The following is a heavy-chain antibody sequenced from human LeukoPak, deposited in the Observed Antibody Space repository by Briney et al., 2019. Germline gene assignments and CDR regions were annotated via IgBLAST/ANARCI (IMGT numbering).Heavy chain of an antibody. CDR2: INPSGGST. CDR3: VRGWGQQLVP. Sequence: ASVKVSCKASGYTFTSYYMHWVRQAPGQELEWMGIINPSGGSTSYAQKFQGRVTMTRGTSTSTVYMGLSSLRSEDTAVYYCVRGWGQQLVPWGQGTLVTVSS. J-gene: IGHJ5*02. V-gene: IGHV1-46*01. CDR1: GYTFTSYY. D-gene: IGHD6-13*01.